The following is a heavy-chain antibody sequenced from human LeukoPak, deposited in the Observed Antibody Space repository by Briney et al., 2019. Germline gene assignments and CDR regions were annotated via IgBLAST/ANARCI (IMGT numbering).Heavy chain of an antibody. V-gene: IGHV1-69*05. CDR1: GGTFSSYV. CDR3: ARTDSGSYYSHFDY. D-gene: IGHD1-26*01. J-gene: IGHJ4*02. CDR2: IIPIFGTA. Sequence: SVKVSCKASGGTFSSYVISWVRQAPGQGLEWMGGIIPIFGTANYAQKFQGRVTITTDESTSTAYMELSSLRSEDTAVYYCARTDSGSYYSHFDYWGQGTLVTVSS.